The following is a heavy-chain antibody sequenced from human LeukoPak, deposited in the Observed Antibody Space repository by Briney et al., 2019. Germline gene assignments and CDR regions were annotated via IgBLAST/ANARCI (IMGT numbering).Heavy chain of an antibody. CDR2: IYSGGST. V-gene: IGHV3-53*01. CDR3: ARGGSGGYSDAFDI. CDR1: GFTFSSYW. D-gene: IGHD1-26*01. Sequence: GGSLRLSCTASGFTFSSYWMSWVRQAPGKGLEWVSVIYSGGSTYYADSVKGRFTISRDNSKNTLYLQMNSLRAEDTAVYYCARGGSGGYSDAFDIWGQGTMVTVSS. J-gene: IGHJ3*02.